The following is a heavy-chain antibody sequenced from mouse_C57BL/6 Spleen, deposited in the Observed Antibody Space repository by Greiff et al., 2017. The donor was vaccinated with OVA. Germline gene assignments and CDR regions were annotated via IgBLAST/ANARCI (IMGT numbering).Heavy chain of an antibody. D-gene: IGHD1-2*01. CDR1: GYTFTSYW. CDR3: ARTAYYFDY. CDR2: IYPSDSET. Sequence: QVQLQQPGAELVRPGSSVTLSCKASGYTFTSYWMDWVKQRPGQGLEWIGNIYPSDSETHYNQKFKDKARLTVDKSSSTAYMQLSSLTSEDSAVYYCARTAYYFDYWGQGTTLTVSS. V-gene: IGHV1-61*01. J-gene: IGHJ2*01.